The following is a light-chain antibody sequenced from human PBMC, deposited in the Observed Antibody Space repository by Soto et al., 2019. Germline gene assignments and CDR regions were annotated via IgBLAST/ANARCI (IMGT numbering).Light chain of an antibody. CDR3: QQYSNYPLT. J-gene: IGKJ4*01. V-gene: IGKV1-16*01. CDR1: QGIGNL. CDR2: ATS. Sequence: DIQMTQSPSSLSASVGDRVTLTCRASQGIGNLLAWYQQKPGKAPNCLIYATSSLQGGVPSRFSGSASGTEFTLTISSLQPEDFATYYCQQYSNYPLTFGGGTRVEIK.